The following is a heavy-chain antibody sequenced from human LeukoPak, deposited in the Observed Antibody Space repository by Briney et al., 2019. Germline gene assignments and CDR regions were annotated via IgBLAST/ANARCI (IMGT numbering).Heavy chain of an antibody. CDR1: RFIFSSYA. Sequence: PGGSLRLSCAASRFIFSSYAMHWVRQAPGKGLEWVAVLSYDGSDKYYADSVKGRFTISRDNAKNSLYLQMNSLRAEDTAVYYCARGSHNDAFDIWGQGTMVTVSS. V-gene: IGHV3-30*04. CDR2: LSYDGSDK. J-gene: IGHJ3*02. CDR3: ARGSHNDAFDI.